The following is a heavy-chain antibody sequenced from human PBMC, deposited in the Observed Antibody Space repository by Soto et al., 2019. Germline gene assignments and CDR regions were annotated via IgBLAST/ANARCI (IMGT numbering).Heavy chain of an antibody. D-gene: IGHD6-13*01. V-gene: IGHV4-59*08. CDR3: ARLWYSSSWCWPDDAFDI. Sequence: PSETLSLTCTVSGGSISSYYWSWIRQPPGKGLEWIGYIYYSGSTNYNPSLKSRVTISVDTSKNQFSLKLSSVTTADTAVYYCARLWYSSSWCWPDDAFDIWGQGTMVTVSS. J-gene: IGHJ3*02. CDR2: IYYSGST. CDR1: GGSISSYY.